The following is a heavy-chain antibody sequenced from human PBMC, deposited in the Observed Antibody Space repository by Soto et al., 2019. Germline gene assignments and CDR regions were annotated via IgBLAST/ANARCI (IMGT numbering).Heavy chain of an antibody. J-gene: IGHJ4*02. CDR1: DGSLTEYH. Sequence: PETLSLTCVVYDGSLTEYHWSWVRQSPGKDLEWIFYVYYTGSTNYNPSLKSRVTISVDRSKNQFSLKLTSANEADTAVYYCARGRTVRNYADDSSDYFYFFDXWGQVTQVTVSX. D-gene: IGHD3-22*01. CDR3: ARGRTVRNYADDSSDYFYFFDX. V-gene: IGHV4-34*11. CDR2: VYYTGST.